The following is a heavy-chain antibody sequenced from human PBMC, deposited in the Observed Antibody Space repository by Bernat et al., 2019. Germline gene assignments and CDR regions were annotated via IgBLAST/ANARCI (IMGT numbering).Heavy chain of an antibody. CDR2: IKQDGSEK. CDR3: ARDPLRRYYDSSGSRPYFDY. V-gene: IGHV3-7*01. J-gene: IGHJ4*02. Sequence: EVQLVESGGGLVQPGGSLILSCAGSGFPFSSYWMSWVRQAPGKGREWVANIKQDGSEKYYGDYVKGRFTISRRNAKNSLYLKMNSLRAEDTAVYYCARDPLRRYYDSSGSRPYFDYWGQGTLVTVSS. D-gene: IGHD3-22*01. CDR1: GFPFSSYW.